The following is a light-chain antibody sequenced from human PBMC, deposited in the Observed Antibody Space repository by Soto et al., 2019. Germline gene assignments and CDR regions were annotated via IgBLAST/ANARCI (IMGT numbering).Light chain of an antibody. Sequence: QSALTQPACVSVSPGQSITVSCTGTSSDVGGYNYVSWYQQHPGKAPKLMIYEVSNRPSRVSNRFSGSKSGNTASLTISGLQAEDEADYYCSSYTRSSTPYVYGTGTKVTVL. CDR1: SSDVGGYNY. CDR3: SSYTRSSTPYV. CDR2: EVS. J-gene: IGLJ1*01. V-gene: IGLV2-14*01.